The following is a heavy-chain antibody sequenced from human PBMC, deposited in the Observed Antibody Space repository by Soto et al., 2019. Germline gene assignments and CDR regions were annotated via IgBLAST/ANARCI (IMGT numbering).Heavy chain of an antibody. J-gene: IGHJ4*02. D-gene: IGHD6-13*01. CDR1: GYTFTSYG. CDR2: ISAYNGNT. CDR3: ARDDIAAAGTHHPHFDY. V-gene: IGHV1-18*01. Sequence: QVQLVQSGAVVKKPGASVKVSCKASGYTFTSYGISWVRQAPGQGLEWMGWISAYNGNTNYAQKLQGRVTMTTDTSASTAYMELRSLRSDDTAVYYCARDDIAAAGTHHPHFDYWGQGSLVTVSS.